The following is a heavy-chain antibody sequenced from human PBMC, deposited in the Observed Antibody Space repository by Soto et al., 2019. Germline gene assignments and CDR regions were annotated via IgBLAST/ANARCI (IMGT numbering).Heavy chain of an antibody. CDR3: VVVVVVAATNLDYYYYYMDV. CDR2: INHSGST. D-gene: IGHD2-15*01. J-gene: IGHJ6*03. Sequence: LVTLCVTYSVEGGSFIGHDCSWILHPQRKGLEWIGEINHSGSTYYNPSLKSRVTISVDTSKNQFSLKLSSVTAADTAVYYCVVVVVVAATNLDYYYYYMDVWGKGTTVTVSS. CDR1: GGSFIGHD. V-gene: IGHV4-34*01.